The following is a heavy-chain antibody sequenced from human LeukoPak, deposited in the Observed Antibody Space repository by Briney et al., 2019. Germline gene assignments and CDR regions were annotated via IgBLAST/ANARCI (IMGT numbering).Heavy chain of an antibody. V-gene: IGHV4-59*08. CDR2: IYYSGST. CDR1: GGSISSYY. Sequence: SETLSLTCTVSGGSISSYYWSWIRQPPGKGLEWIGYIYYSGSTNYNPALKSRVTISVDTSKNQFSLELSSVTAADTAVYYCARQRGRWDSFDYWGQGTLVTVSS. J-gene: IGHJ4*02. D-gene: IGHD1-26*01. CDR3: ARQRGRWDSFDY.